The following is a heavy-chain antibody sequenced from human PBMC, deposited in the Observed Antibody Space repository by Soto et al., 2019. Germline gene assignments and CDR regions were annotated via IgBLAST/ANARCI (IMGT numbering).Heavy chain of an antibody. D-gene: IGHD5-12*01. CDR3: ARGNVDMNAWCYFDY. CDR2: IYHSGST. V-gene: IGHV4-30-2*01. J-gene: IGHJ4*02. CDR1: GGSISSGGYS. Sequence: QLQLQESGSGLVKPSQTLSLTCAVSGGSISSGGYSWSWIRQPPGKGLEWIGYIYHSGSTYYNPSLKSRVTISVDRSKNQCSLKLSSVTAADTAVYYCARGNVDMNAWCYFDYWGQGTLVTVSS.